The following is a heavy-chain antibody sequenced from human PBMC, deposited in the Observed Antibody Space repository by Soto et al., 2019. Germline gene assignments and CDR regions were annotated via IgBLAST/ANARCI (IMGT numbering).Heavy chain of an antibody. V-gene: IGHV4-59*01. Sequence: QVQLQESGPGLVKPSETLSLTCTVSGGSISSYYWSWIRQPPGKGLEWIGYIYYSGSTNYYPSLKSRVTISVDTSKNQFSLKLSSVTAADTAVYYCARVAPYCGGDCYYFDYWGQGTLVTVSS. J-gene: IGHJ4*02. D-gene: IGHD2-21*02. CDR3: ARVAPYCGGDCYYFDY. CDR2: IYYSGST. CDR1: GGSISSYY.